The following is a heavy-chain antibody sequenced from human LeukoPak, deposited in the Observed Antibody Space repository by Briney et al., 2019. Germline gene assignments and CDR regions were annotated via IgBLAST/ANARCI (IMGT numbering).Heavy chain of an antibody. Sequence: PGGSLRHSCAVPGFPVSSKYMSWVRQSPGKGLEWVSIIYSGGDTYYADSVKGRFTISRDNSKNTLYLQINSLRAEDTAVYYCARESPMIDYDIYGYYYYVEDYWGQGTLVTVSS. CDR2: IYSGGDT. CDR3: ARESPMIDYDIYGYYYYVEDY. V-gene: IGHV3-66*01. D-gene: IGHD3-22*01. J-gene: IGHJ4*02. CDR1: GFPVSSKY.